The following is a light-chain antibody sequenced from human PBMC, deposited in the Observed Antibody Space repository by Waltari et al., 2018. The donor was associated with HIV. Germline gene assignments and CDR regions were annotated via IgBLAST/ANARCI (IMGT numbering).Light chain of an antibody. CDR1: QTITNNY. V-gene: IGKV3-20*01. CDR3: QQYGDSPWT. CDR2: GAL. Sequence: EIVLTQSPGTLSLSPGKRATLSCRASQTITNNYLAWYQQKPGQAPRLLISGALTRATGTPARFSVNASGTDFTLTISRLEPEDFAVYFCQQYGDSPWTFGQGTKVEIK. J-gene: IGKJ1*01.